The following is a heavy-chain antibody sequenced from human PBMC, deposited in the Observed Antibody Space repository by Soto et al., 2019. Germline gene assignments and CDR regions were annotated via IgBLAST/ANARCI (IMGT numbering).Heavy chain of an antibody. J-gene: IGHJ3*01. Sequence: QVKLVESGGGVVQSGRSLRLSCAASGFTFSTYALHWVRQAPGEGLEWVALISYDGSNKNYTDSVKGRFTVSRDTSKRTLYLQMNSLRAEDTAVYYCARVSRGVVGRGAFDLWGQGTTVTVSS. V-gene: IGHV3-30-3*01. CDR2: ISYDGSNK. D-gene: IGHD3-10*01. CDR1: GFTFSTYA. CDR3: ARVSRGVVGRGAFDL.